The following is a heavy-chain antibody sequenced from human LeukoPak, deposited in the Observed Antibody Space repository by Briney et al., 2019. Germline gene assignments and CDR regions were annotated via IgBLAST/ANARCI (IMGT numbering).Heavy chain of an antibody. CDR3: ARQGSVWFGELLPNDY. CDR1: GGSFSGYY. J-gene: IGHJ4*02. V-gene: IGHV4-34*01. Sequence: SETLSLTCAVYGGSFSGYYWSWIRQPPGKGLEWIGEINHSGSTNYNPSLKSRVTISVDTSKNQFSLQLSSVTAADTAVYYCARQGSVWFGELLPNDYWGQGTLVTVSS. CDR2: INHSGST. D-gene: IGHD3-10*01.